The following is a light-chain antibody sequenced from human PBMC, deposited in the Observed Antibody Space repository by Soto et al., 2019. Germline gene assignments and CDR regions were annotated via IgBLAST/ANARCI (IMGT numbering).Light chain of an antibody. Sequence: SYELTQPPSVSVAPGQTARITCRGDNIGSKPVHWFQQKPGQAPVLVVYDDRDRPSGIPERFSGSNSGNTATLTVSRVEAGDEAEYYCQVWDSSSEENVFGNGTKVTV. CDR2: DDR. V-gene: IGLV3-21*02. CDR1: NIGSKP. CDR3: QVWDSSSEENV. J-gene: IGLJ1*01.